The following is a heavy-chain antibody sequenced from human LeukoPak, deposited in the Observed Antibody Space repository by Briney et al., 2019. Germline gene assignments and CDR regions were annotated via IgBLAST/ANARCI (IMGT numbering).Heavy chain of an antibody. Sequence: ASVKVSCKASGYTFTSYYLHWVRQAPGQGLEWMGIINPSGGSTSYAQKFQGRVTMTRDTSTSTVYMEPSSLRSEDTAVYYCARSSGRSPNRDYMDVWGKGTTVTISS. CDR1: GYTFTSYY. CDR3: ARSSGRSPNRDYMDV. CDR2: INPSGGST. D-gene: IGHD1-14*01. J-gene: IGHJ6*03. V-gene: IGHV1-46*01.